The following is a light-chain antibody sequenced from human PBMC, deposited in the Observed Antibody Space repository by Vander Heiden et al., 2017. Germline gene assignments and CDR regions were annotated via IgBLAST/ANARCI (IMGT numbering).Light chain of an antibody. CDR1: QSISSRY. V-gene: IGKV3-20*01. Sequence: EIVLTPSPGTPSLSQGERATLSCRASQSISSRYLAWYQQKPGQAPGLLIYGASSRATGIPDRVSGSGSGTDITLTISRLEPEDFAVYYCQQYSSPPYTFGQGTRLEIK. CDR3: QQYSSPPYT. CDR2: GAS. J-gene: IGKJ2*01.